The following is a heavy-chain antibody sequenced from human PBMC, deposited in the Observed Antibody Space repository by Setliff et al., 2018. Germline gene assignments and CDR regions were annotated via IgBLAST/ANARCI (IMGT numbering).Heavy chain of an antibody. CDR1: GYSFNLYA. CDR3: ARGYCDGIGCPAPLYYFDS. D-gene: IGHD2-21*01. J-gene: IGHJ4*02. Sequence: ASVKVSCKASGYSFNLYAMHWVRQAPGQRPEWMGWINVDNGNTEYSQEFQDRVTITRDTSASVVYMELSSLRSGDMGVYYCARGYCDGIGCPAPLYYFDSWGQGTLVTVSS. V-gene: IGHV1-3*03. CDR2: INVDNGNT.